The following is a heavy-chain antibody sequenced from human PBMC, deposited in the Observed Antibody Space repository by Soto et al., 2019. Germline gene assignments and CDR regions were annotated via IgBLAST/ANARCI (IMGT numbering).Heavy chain of an antibody. Sequence: SETLSLTSSVSSISISKGTYYWTWIRQHPVKGLEWIGYISNSGRTYYNPSLKSRVTISVDRPKNQFSLKLSSVTAADTAVYYCASGDYYDSSGHDAFDILGQGTMVT. D-gene: IGHD3-22*01. CDR3: ASGDYYDSSGHDAFDI. CDR2: ISNSGRT. V-gene: IGHV4-30-4*08. CDR1: SISISKGTYY. J-gene: IGHJ3*02.